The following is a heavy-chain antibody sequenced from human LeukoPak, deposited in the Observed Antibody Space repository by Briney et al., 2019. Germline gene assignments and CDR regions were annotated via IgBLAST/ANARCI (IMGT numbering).Heavy chain of an antibody. CDR3: ARRGGLGEID. CDR2: ISSNGGST. Sequence: GGSLRLSCAASGFTFSSYAMHWVRQAPGKGLEYVSAISSNGGSTYYANSVKGRFTISRDNSKNTLYLQMGSLRAEDMAVYYCARRGGLGEIDWGQGTLVTVSS. CDR1: GFTFSSYA. J-gene: IGHJ4*02. D-gene: IGHD3-16*01. V-gene: IGHV3-64*01.